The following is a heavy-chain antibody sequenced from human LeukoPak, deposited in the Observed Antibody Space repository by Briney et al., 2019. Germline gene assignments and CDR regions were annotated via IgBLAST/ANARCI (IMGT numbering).Heavy chain of an antibody. J-gene: IGHJ4*02. Sequence: ASVKVSCKASGYTFTGYYMHWVRQAPGQGLEWMGWMNPNSGNTGYAQKFQGRVTITRNTSISTAYMELSSLRSEDTAVYYCARGLGREAFDYWGQGTLVTVSS. CDR3: ARGLGREAFDY. CDR1: GYTFTGYY. CDR2: MNPNSGNT. V-gene: IGHV1-8*03. D-gene: IGHD1-26*01.